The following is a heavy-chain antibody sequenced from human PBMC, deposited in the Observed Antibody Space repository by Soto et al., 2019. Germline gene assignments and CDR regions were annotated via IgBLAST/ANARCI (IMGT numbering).Heavy chain of an antibody. D-gene: IGHD3-22*01. CDR1: GGSISSSSYY. J-gene: IGHJ4*02. V-gene: IGHV4-39*07. CDR2: IYYSGST. Sequence: SETLSLTCTVSGGSISSSSYYWGWIRQPPGKGLEWIGSIYYSGSTYYNPSLKSRVTISVDTSKNQISLKLSSVTAADTAVYYCARGTYYYDSSGYPHTQYYFDYWGQGTLVTVSS. CDR3: ARGTYYYDSSGYPHTQYYFDY.